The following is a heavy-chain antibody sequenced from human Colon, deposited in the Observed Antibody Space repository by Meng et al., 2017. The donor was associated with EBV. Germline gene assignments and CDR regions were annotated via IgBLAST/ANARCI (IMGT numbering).Heavy chain of an antibody. CDR3: ARVSSGWDYFDY. CDR2: IYYSGST. Sequence: QVQLQGPGPGLVKPSPTLSLTCTVSGGSVSSGGYYWTWIRQHPGKGLEWFGHIYYSGSTFYNPSLKRRVIISIDTSKNQFSLNLRSVTAADTAVYYCARVSSGWDYFDYWGQGTLVTVSS. CDR1: GGSVSSGGYY. D-gene: IGHD6-19*01. J-gene: IGHJ4*02. V-gene: IGHV4-31*03.